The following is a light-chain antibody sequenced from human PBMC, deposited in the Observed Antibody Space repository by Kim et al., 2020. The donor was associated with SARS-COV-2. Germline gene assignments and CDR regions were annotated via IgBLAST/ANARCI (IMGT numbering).Light chain of an antibody. J-gene: IGKJ1*01. Sequence: ASVGDRVTSTCRASQSISSWLAWYQQKPGKAPKLLIYKASSVESGVPSRCSGSGSGTEFTLTISSLQPDDFATYYCQQYNSYPWTFGQGTKVDIK. CDR2: KAS. V-gene: IGKV1-5*03. CDR1: QSISSW. CDR3: QQYNSYPWT.